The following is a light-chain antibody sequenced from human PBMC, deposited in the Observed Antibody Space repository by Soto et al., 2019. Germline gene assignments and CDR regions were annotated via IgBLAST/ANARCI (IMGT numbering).Light chain of an antibody. CDR3: CSYAGSYTFVV. V-gene: IGLV2-23*03. Sequence: QSALTQPASVSGSPGQSITISCTGTSSDVGSHNLVSWYQQHPGKAPKLMIYEGSKRPSGVSNRFSGSKSGNTASLTISGLQAEDEADYYCCSYAGSYTFVVFGGGTKVTVL. CDR2: EGS. J-gene: IGLJ3*02. CDR1: SSDVGSHNL.